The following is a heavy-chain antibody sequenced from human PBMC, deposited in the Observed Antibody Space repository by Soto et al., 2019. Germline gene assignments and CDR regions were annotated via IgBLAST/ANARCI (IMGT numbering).Heavy chain of an antibody. CDR1: GFTFSTYA. CDR2: ITGSGGST. D-gene: IGHD3-22*01. J-gene: IGHJ6*01. V-gene: IGHV3-23*01. CDR3: ARYDSSGYYWPYYYYGMDV. Sequence: LRLSCAASGFTFSTYAMIWVRQAPGKGLEWVSVITGSGGSTYYADSVKGRFTISRDNAKNSLYLQMNSLRAEDTAVYYCARYDSSGYYWPYYYYGMDV.